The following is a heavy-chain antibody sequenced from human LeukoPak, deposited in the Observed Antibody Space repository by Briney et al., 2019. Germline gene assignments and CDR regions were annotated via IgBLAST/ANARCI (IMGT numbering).Heavy chain of an antibody. V-gene: IGHV3-53*05. CDR3: AKGILYGGGSSWFDYYMDV. CDR1: GLSVSSNY. CDR2: IYSDGTT. D-gene: IGHD6-13*01. J-gene: IGHJ6*03. Sequence: GGSLRLSCVVSGLSVSSNYMSWVRQAPGKGLEWVSMIYSDGTTYYRDSVKGRFTISRDNSKNTLYLQMNSLRAEDKAVYYCAKGILYGGGSSWFDYYMDVWGKGTTVTVSS.